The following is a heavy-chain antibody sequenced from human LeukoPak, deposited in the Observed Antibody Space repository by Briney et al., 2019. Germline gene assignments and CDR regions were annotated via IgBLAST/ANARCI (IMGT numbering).Heavy chain of an antibody. CDR2: ISCNGGST. Sequence: PGGSLRLSCAASGFTFSSYGMSWVRRAPGKGLEWVSAISCNGGSTYYADSVKGRFAISRDTSKNTLYLQMNSLRAEDTAVYYCAKVGPSLVRGLIRGGARYYYNYMDVWGKGTTVTISS. J-gene: IGHJ6*03. D-gene: IGHD3-10*01. V-gene: IGHV3-23*01. CDR3: AKVGPSLVRGLIRGGARYYYNYMDV. CDR1: GFTFSSYG.